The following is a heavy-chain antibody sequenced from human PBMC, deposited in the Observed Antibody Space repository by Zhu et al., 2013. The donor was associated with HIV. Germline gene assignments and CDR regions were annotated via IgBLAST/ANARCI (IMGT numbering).Heavy chain of an antibody. CDR2: IIPIFGTA. D-gene: IGHD3-10*01. J-gene: IGHJ6*02. Sequence: QVQLVQSGAEVKKPGSSVKVSCKASGGTFSSYAISWVRQAPGQGLEWMGGIIPIFGTANYAQKFQGRVTITADESTSTAYMELSSLRSEDTAVYYCARVDPRYYYGSGSYYIVNGYYGMDVWGQGTTVTVSS. CDR1: GGTFSSYA. CDR3: ARVDPRYYYGSGSYYIVNGYYGMDV. V-gene: IGHV1-69*01.